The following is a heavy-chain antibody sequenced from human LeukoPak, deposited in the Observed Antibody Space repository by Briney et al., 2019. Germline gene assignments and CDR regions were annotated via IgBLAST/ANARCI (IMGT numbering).Heavy chain of an antibody. V-gene: IGHV1-46*01. CDR2: INPSGGST. D-gene: IGHD3-10*01. CDR3: ASYGSGVQASFDN. Sequence: ASVKVSCKASGYTFTSYYMHWVRQAPRQGLEWMGIINPSGGSTSYAQKFQGRVTMTRDTSTSTVYMELSSLRSEDTAVYYCASYGSGVQASFDNWGQGTLVTVSS. CDR1: GYTFTSYY. J-gene: IGHJ4*02.